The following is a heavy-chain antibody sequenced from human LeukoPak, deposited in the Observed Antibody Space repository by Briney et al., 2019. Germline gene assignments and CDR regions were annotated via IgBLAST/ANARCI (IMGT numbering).Heavy chain of an antibody. CDR3: ARGGYCSGGSCPGAFDI. J-gene: IGHJ3*02. CDR2: IYHTGST. CDR1: GGSISSYY. D-gene: IGHD2-15*01. Sequence: SETLSLTCTVSGGSISSYYWSWIRQPPGKGLEWMGYIYHTGSTNYNPSLKSRVTISVDTSKNQFSLKLSSVTAADTAVYYCARGGYCSGGSCPGAFDIWGQGTKVTVSS. V-gene: IGHV4-59*01.